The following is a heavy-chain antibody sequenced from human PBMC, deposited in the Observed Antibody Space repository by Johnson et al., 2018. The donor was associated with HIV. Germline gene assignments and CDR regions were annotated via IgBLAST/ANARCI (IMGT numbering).Heavy chain of an antibody. V-gene: IGHV3-30*03. CDR3: ARALVVYARDAFVF. Sequence: QVQLVESGGGVVQPGRSLRLSCAASGFTFSSYGMHWVRQAPGKGLEWVAVISYDGSNKYYADSVKGRFTISRDNSKNTLYLQMNSLRAEDTAVYYCARALVVYARDAFVFWGQGTMVTVSS. J-gene: IGHJ3*01. D-gene: IGHD2-8*02. CDR1: GFTFSSYG. CDR2: ISYDGSNK.